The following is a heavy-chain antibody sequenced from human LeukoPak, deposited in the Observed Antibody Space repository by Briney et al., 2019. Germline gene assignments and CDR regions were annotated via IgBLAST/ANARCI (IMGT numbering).Heavy chain of an antibody. CDR2: ISSSGSTI. V-gene: IGHV3-48*03. CDR1: GFTFSSYE. CDR3: ARVIAGAYYMDV. D-gene: IGHD6-19*01. J-gene: IGHJ6*03. Sequence: GGSLRLSCAASGFTFSSYEMNWVRQAPGKGLEWVSYISSSGSTIYYADSVKGRFTISRDNAKNSLYLQMNSLRAEDTAVYYCARVIAGAYYMDVWGKGTTVTISS.